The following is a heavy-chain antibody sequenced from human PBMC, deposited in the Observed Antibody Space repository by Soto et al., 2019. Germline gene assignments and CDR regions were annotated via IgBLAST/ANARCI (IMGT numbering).Heavy chain of an antibody. D-gene: IGHD6-19*01. CDR2: INSDGSST. J-gene: IGHJ6*02. V-gene: IGHV3-74*01. CDR1: GFTFSSYW. CDR3: AREGYSSGWYGVDYYYYGMDV. Sequence: GGSLRLSCAASGFTFSSYWMHWVRQAPGKGLVWVSRINSDGSSTSYADSVKGRFTISRDNAKNTLYLQMNSLRAEDTAVYYCAREGYSSGWYGVDYYYYGMDVWGQGTTVTVS.